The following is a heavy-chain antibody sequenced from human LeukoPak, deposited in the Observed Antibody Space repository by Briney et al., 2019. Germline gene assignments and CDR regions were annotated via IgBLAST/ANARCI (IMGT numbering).Heavy chain of an antibody. D-gene: IGHD3-9*01. V-gene: IGHV4-39*01. CDR3: ARRTWYYDILTGYPRNDAFDI. J-gene: IGHJ3*02. Sequence: SETLSLTCIVSGGSISSSSYYWGWIRQPPGKGLEWIGSIYYSGSTYYNPSLKSRVTISVDTSKNQFSLKPSSVTAADTAVYYCARRTWYYDILTGYPRNDAFDIWGQGTMVTVSS. CDR1: GGSISSSSYY. CDR2: IYYSGST.